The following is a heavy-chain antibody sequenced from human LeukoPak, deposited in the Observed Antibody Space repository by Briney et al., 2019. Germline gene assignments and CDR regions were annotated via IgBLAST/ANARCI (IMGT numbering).Heavy chain of an antibody. D-gene: IGHD6-6*01. V-gene: IGHV3-15*01. J-gene: IGHJ1*01. CDR3: TSLRGRSSQYFQY. CDR1: EFTFSRHW. Sequence: GGSLRLSCAASEFTFSRHWMSWARQAPGKGLEWVGRIKSKTDGGTSDYAAPGKGRFTISRDESKDTLYLQMNSLRTEDTAVYYCTSLRGRSSQYFQYWGQGTLVTVSS. CDR2: IKSKTDGGTS.